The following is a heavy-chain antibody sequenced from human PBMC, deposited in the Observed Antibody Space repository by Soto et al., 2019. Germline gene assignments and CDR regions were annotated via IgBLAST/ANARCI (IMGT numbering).Heavy chain of an antibody. CDR3: ARSGDFDWFDY. CDR2: IIPILGIA. Sequence: SVKVSCKASGGTFSSYTISWVRQAPGQGLEWMGRIIPILGIANYAQKFQGRVTITADKSTSTAYMELSSLRSEDTAVYYCARSGDFDWFDYWGQGTLVTVSS. D-gene: IGHD3-9*01. V-gene: IGHV1-69*02. CDR1: GGTFSSYT. J-gene: IGHJ4*02.